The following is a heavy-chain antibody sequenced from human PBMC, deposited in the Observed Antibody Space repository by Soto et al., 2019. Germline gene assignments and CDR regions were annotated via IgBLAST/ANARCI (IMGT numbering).Heavy chain of an antibody. Sequence: QVQLVQSGAEVKKPGASMKVSCKASGYTFSDYYMHWVRQAPGQGLECMGWSSPNNGATNYAQKFQDRVTMTRDASITTAYMELSRLRSDDTAVYYCARGGEFCSTGSCNSSLGDAFDVWGQGTTVTVSS. J-gene: IGHJ3*01. CDR3: ARGGEFCSTGSCNSSLGDAFDV. CDR2: SSPNNGAT. D-gene: IGHD2-15*01. CDR1: GYTFSDYY. V-gene: IGHV1-2*02.